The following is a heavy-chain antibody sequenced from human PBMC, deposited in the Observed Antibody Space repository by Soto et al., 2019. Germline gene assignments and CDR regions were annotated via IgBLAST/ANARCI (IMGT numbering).Heavy chain of an antibody. J-gene: IGHJ4*02. CDR1: GFTFSDHY. D-gene: IGHD5-12*01. V-gene: IGHV3-72*01. CDR3: ARVATSGSYFVY. Sequence: EMQLVESGGGLVQPGGSLRLSCAASGFTFSDHYMDWVRQAPGKGLEWVGRARNKANSYTTEYAASVKGRFTISRDDSKNSLYLQVNSLNTEDTAVYYCARVATSGSYFVYWGQGTLVTVSS. CDR2: ARNKANSYTT.